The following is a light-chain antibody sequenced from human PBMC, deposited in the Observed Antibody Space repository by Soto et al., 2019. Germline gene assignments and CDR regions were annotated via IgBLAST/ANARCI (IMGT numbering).Light chain of an antibody. V-gene: IGLV2-14*01. CDR1: SSDVGFYNY. J-gene: IGLJ2*01. CDR2: DVS. Sequence: QSALTQAASVSGPPGQSITISCTGTSSDVGFYNYVSWYQQHPGIAPKLMIYDVSHRPSGVSNRFSGSKSGNTASLTISGLQAEDEADYYCSSYTSSRTVVFGGGTKLTVL. CDR3: SSYTSSRTVV.